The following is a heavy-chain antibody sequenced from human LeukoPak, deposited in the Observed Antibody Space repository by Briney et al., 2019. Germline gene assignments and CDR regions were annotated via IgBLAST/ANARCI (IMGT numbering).Heavy chain of an antibody. CDR1: GYTFTSYG. D-gene: IGHD6-19*01. CDR2: ISAYNGNT. Sequence: ASVKVSCTASGYTFTSYGISWVRQAPGQGLEWMGWISAYNGNTNYAQKLQGRVTMTTDTSTSTAYMELRSLRSDDTAVYYCAREKPYSSGWVTEPWGQGTLVSVSS. V-gene: IGHV1-18*01. CDR3: AREKPYSSGWVTEP. J-gene: IGHJ5*02.